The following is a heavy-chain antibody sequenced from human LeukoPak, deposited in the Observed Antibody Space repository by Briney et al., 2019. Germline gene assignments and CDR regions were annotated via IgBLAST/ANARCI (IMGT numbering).Heavy chain of an antibody. V-gene: IGHV4-34*01. Sequence: XXSWIRQPPGXGLEWIGEINHSGSTNYNPSLKSRVTISVDTSKNQFSLKLSSVTAADTAVYYCAARGYNVWGQGTLVTVSS. CDR1: X. J-gene: IGHJ4*02. CDR2: INHSGST. D-gene: IGHD5-18*01. CDR3: AARGYNV.